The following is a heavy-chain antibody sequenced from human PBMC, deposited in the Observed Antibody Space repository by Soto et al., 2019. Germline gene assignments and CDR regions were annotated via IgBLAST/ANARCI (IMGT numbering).Heavy chain of an antibody. CDR1: GDSVSSNSAA. D-gene: IGHD1-26*01. V-gene: IGHV6-1*01. CDR2: TYYRSKWYN. CDR3: AREAVGATSRYYYYGMDV. Sequence: PSQTLSLTCVISGDSVSSNSAAWNWIRQSPSRGLEWLGRTYYRSKWYNDYTVSVKSRITINPDTYKNQISLQLNSVTPEDTAVYYCAREAVGATSRYYYYGMDVWGQGTTVTVSS. J-gene: IGHJ6*02.